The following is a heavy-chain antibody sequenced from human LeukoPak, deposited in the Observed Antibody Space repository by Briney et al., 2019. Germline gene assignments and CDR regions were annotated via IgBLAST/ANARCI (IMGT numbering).Heavy chain of an antibody. CDR1: GFTFSSYG. V-gene: IGHV3-30*18. Sequence: GGSLRLSCAASGFTFSSYGMHWVRQAPGKGPEWVAVISYDGSNKYYADSVKGRFTISRDNSKNTLYLQMNSLRAEDTAVRYCAKDVGVVATAHGGYHYYYGMDVWGQGTTVTVSS. J-gene: IGHJ6*02. CDR3: AKDVGVVATAHGGYHYYYGMDV. CDR2: ISYDGSNK. D-gene: IGHD2-21*02.